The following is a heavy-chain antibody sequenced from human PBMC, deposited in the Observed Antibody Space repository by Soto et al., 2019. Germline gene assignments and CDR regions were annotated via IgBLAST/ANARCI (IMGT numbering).Heavy chain of an antibody. CDR3: ARDLGGVLMALDP. CDR1: GYTFTNYP. V-gene: IGHV1-18*04. Sequence: QVQLVQSGAEVKKPGASVKVSCKTSGYTFTNYPITWVRQAPGQGLEWVGWISAYSGSTNYAQNLQGSVTMTTDTFTSTVYMELRSLRYDDTAVYYCARDLGGVLMALDPWGQGTLVTVSS. D-gene: IGHD2-8*01. J-gene: IGHJ5*02. CDR2: ISAYSGST.